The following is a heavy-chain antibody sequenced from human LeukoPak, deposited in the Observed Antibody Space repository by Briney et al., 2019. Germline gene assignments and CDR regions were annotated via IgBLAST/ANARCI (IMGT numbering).Heavy chain of an antibody. V-gene: IGHV3-7*01. Sequence: GGSLRLSCAASGFTFSTYSMNWVRQAPGKGLEWVANIKQDGSEKYYVDSVKGRFTISRDNAKNSLYLQMNSLRAEDTAVYYCASRYSYGYQYAFDIWGQGTMVTVSS. CDR3: ASRYSYGYQYAFDI. CDR1: GFTFSTYS. D-gene: IGHD5-18*01. J-gene: IGHJ3*02. CDR2: IKQDGSEK.